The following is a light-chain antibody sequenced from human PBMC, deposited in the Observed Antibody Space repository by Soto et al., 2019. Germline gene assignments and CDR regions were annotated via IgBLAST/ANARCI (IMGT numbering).Light chain of an antibody. CDR3: QKCNSAPLT. J-gene: IGKJ4*01. Sequence: DIQMTQSPSSMAASLGDRVTITCRASQGISNYLACYQQKPGKVPKLLIYAASTLQSGVPSRFSGSGSGTDFTLTISSLQPEDVATYYCQKCNSAPLTFGGGTRWISN. CDR2: AAS. V-gene: IGKV1-27*01. CDR1: QGISNY.